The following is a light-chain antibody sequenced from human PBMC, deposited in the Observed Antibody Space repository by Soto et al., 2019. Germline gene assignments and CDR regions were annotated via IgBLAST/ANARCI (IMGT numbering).Light chain of an antibody. CDR3: QQANSFPLT. Sequence: VVSVTFSPSLLAASTLKRGTSSCRMSQGISSYLAWYQHKPGKAPELLIYAASTLQSGVPSRFSGSGSGTDFTLTISSLQPEDFATYYCQQANSFPLTFGGGTKVDIK. V-gene: IGKV1D-8*03. CDR1: QGISSY. J-gene: IGKJ4*01. CDR2: AAS.